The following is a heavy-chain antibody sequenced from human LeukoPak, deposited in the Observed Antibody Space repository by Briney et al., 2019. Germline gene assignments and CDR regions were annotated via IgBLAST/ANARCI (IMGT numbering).Heavy chain of an antibody. D-gene: IGHD6-13*01. V-gene: IGHV4-59*08. CDR3: ATLAAAGDFDY. CDR1: GGSISSYY. CDR2: IYYSGST. J-gene: IGHJ4*02. Sequence: KPSETLSLTCTVSGGSISSYYWSWIRQPPGKGLEWIGYIYYSGSTNYNPSLKSRVTISVDTSKNQFSLKLSSVTAADTAVYYCATLAAAGDFDYWGQGTLVPVSS.